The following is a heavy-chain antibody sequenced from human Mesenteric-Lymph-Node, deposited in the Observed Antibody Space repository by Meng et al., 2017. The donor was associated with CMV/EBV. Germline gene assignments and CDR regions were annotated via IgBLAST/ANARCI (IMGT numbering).Heavy chain of an antibody. Sequence: SGGYYGSWIRQHPGKGLEWIGYIYYSGSTYYNPSLKSRVTISVDTSKNQFSLKLSSVTAADTAVYYCARDHGSRYCSGGSCQGIDYWGQGTLVTVSS. CDR1: SGGYY. D-gene: IGHD2-15*01. V-gene: IGHV4-31*02. J-gene: IGHJ4*02. CDR3: ARDHGSRYCSGGSCQGIDY. CDR2: IYYSGST.